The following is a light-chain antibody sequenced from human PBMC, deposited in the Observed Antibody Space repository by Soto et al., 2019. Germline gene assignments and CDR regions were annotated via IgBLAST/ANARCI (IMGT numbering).Light chain of an antibody. CDR3: CSYAGSYV. CDR1: SSDVGSYNL. J-gene: IGLJ1*01. Sequence: QSALTQPDSGSGSPGQSITISCTGTSSDVGSYNLVSWYQQHPGKAPKLMIYEVSKRPSGVSNRFSGSKSGNTASLTISGLQAEDEADYYCCSYAGSYVFGNGTKLTVL. V-gene: IGLV2-23*02. CDR2: EVS.